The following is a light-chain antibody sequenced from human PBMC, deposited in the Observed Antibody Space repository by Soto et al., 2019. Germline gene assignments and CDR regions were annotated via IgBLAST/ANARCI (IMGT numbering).Light chain of an antibody. CDR2: SAS. CDR3: QKYYSAPRT. Sequence: DIQLTQSPSSLSASVGDSVTITCRASQGINNYLAWYQQKPGKVPVLLIYSASTLKPGIPSRFRGSGAGTDFTLTISSLQPEDFATEYCQKYYSAPRTFGQGTKVYIK. V-gene: IGKV1-27*01. CDR1: QGINNY. J-gene: IGKJ1*01.